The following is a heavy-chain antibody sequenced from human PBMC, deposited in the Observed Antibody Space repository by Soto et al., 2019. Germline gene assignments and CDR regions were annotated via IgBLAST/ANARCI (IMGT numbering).Heavy chain of an antibody. CDR2: IIPRFGTA. V-gene: IGHV1-69*01. D-gene: IGHD3-22*01. CDR1: GGTFSSYA. Sequence: QVQLVQSGADVKKPGSSVKVSCKASGGTFSSYAISWVRQAPGQGLEWVGGIIPRFGTANYAQKFQGRVTITADESTSTDYMELSSLRSEDTAMYYCAKVKYDSSGYYRNFDYWGQATLVTVSS. CDR3: AKVKYDSSGYYRNFDY. J-gene: IGHJ4*02.